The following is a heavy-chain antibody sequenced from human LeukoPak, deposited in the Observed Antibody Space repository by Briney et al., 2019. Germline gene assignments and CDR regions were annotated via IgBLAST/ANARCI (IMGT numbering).Heavy chain of an antibody. J-gene: IGHJ4*02. CDR1: GYTFTRYY. CDR3: ARGYYSDSSGYYSRFDY. Sequence: ASVKVSCKASGYTFTRYYMHWVRQAPGQGPEWMGIINPSDGATSYAQKFQGRVTMTRDTSTSTVHMELSSLRSEDTAVYYCARGYYSDSSGYYSRFDYWGQGTLVTVSS. D-gene: IGHD3-22*01. V-gene: IGHV1-46*01. CDR2: INPSDGAT.